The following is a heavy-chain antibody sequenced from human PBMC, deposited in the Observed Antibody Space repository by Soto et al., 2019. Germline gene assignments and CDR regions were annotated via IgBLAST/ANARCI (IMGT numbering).Heavy chain of an antibody. D-gene: IGHD3-9*01. CDR3: ARPAYILRSHYFDY. CDR1: GFSLSTSGVG. V-gene: IGHV2-5*02. Sequence: QITLKESGPPLVKPTQTLTLTCTFSGFSLSTSGVGVGWIRQPPGKALEWLALIYWEDDKRYSPSLKSRLTITKDTSKNQVVLTMTNMDPVDTATYYCARPAYILRSHYFDYRGQGTLVTVSS. J-gene: IGHJ4*02. CDR2: IYWEDDK.